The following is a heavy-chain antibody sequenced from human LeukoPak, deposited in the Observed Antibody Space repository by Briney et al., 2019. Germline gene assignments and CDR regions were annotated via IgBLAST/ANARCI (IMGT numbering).Heavy chain of an antibody. J-gene: IGHJ6*02. V-gene: IGHV6-1*01. CDR3: ARVLSVVAATRNYYYGMDV. CDR2: TYYRSKWYN. CDR1: GDSVSSNSAA. Sequence: SQTLSLTYAISGDSVSSNSAAWNWLRQSPSRGLEWLGRTYYRSKWYNDYAVSVKSRITINPDTSKNQFSLQLNSVTPEDTAVYYCARVLSVVAATRNYYYGMDVWGQGTTVTVSS. D-gene: IGHD2-15*01.